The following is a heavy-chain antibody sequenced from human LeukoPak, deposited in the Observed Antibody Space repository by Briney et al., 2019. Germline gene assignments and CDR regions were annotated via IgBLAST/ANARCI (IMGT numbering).Heavy chain of an antibody. CDR3: ARNPGGGNSAPFDY. Sequence: PSETLSLTCTVSGVSISSYYWSWIRQPPGKGLEWIGYIYYSGGTNYNHSLNSRVTISVDTSKNKFSLKLSSVTAADTVVYYCARNPGGGNSAPFDYWGQGTLVTVSS. J-gene: IGHJ4*02. D-gene: IGHD4-23*01. CDR2: IYYSGGT. CDR1: GVSISSYY. V-gene: IGHV4-59*01.